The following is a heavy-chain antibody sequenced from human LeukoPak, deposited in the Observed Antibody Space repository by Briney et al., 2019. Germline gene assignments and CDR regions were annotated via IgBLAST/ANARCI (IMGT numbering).Heavy chain of an antibody. J-gene: IGHJ3*02. V-gene: IGHV3-21*01. CDR1: GFTFSSYS. CDR2: ISSSSSYI. CDR3: AREDSGGHLAFDI. Sequence: GGSLRLSCAASGFTFSSYSMNWVRQAPGKGLEWVSSISSSSSYIYYADSVKGRFTISRDNAKNSLYLQMNSLRAEDTAVYYCAREDSGGHLAFDIWGQGTMVTVSS. D-gene: IGHD6-19*01.